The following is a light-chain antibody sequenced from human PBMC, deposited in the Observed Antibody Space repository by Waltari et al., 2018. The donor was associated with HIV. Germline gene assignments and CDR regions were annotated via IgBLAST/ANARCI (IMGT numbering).Light chain of an antibody. Sequence: EYVLAHSPGTLSSSPGERATLSCRASQSVSSNFLAWYQQKVGQAPRLLIYCASTRATGIPDRFSGSGSGTDFILTISSLQAEDFAVYYCHQYCSSPTAFGQGTKVEIK. CDR1: QSVSSNF. V-gene: IGKV3-20*01. J-gene: IGKJ1*01. CDR3: HQYCSSPTA. CDR2: CAS.